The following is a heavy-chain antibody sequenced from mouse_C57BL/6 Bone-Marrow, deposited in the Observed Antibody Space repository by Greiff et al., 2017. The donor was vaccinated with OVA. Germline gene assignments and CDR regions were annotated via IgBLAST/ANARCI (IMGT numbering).Heavy chain of an antibody. Sequence: EVHLVESGPELVKPGDSVKISCKASGYSFTGYFMNWVMQSHGKSLEWIGRINPYNGDTFYNQKFKGKATLTVDKSSSTAHMELRSLTSEDSAVYYCARMLLRYAWFAYWGHGTLVTVSA. CDR1: GYSFTGYF. V-gene: IGHV1-20*01. D-gene: IGHD1-1*01. CDR3: ARMLLRYAWFAY. CDR2: INPYNGDT. J-gene: IGHJ3*01.